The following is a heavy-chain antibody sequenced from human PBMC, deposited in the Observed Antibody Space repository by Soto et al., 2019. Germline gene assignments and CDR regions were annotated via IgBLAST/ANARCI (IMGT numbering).Heavy chain of an antibody. CDR2: IYYSGST. CDR3: ARRTVNIRTFYSGLKTHCFDY. Sequence: SETLSLTCXVSGGSISRYYWSWIRQPPGKGLEWIGSIYYSGSTYYNPSLQSRVAISVDTSKNQFSLKLKSVTAADTAIYYCARRTVNIRTFYSGLKTHCFDYWGQGAPVTVSS. CDR1: GGSISRYY. V-gene: IGHV4-59*05. J-gene: IGHJ4*02. D-gene: IGHD6-19*01.